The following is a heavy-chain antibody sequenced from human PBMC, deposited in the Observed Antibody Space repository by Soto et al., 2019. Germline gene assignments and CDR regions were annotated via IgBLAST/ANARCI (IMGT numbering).Heavy chain of an antibody. V-gene: IGHV4-34*01. CDR1: GGSFSGYY. J-gene: IGHJ4*01. Sequence: SETLSLTCAVSGGSFSGYYWSWIRQPPGKGLEWIGEINHSGSTNYNPSLKSRVTISVDTSKNQFSLKLSSVTAADTAVYYCARAAPLFCSRARCPSGSAYWAHATLVPV. D-gene: IGHD2-2*01. CDR3: ARAAPLFCSRARCPSGSAY. CDR2: INHSGST.